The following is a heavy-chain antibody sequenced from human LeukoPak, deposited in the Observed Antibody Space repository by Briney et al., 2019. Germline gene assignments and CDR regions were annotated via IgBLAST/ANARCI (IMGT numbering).Heavy chain of an antibody. J-gene: IGHJ4*02. D-gene: IGHD2-2*01. CDR3: ARESSLSQGVPFDY. CDR1: GGTFSSYT. Sequence: SVKVSCKASGGTFSSYTISWVRQAPGQGLEWMGRIIPILGIANYVQKFQGRVTITADKSTSTAYMELSSLRSEDTAVYYCARESSLSQGVPFDYWGQGTLVTVSS. V-gene: IGHV1-69*04. CDR2: IIPILGIA.